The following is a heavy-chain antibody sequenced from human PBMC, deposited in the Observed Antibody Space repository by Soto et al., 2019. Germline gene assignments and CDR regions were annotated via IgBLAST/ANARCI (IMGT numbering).Heavy chain of an antibody. CDR3: AKDHGYNWNYWDYFDY. CDR1: GFTFSSYA. Sequence: LRLSCAASGFTFSSYAMSWVRQAPGKGLEWVSAISGSGGSTYYADSVKGRFTISRDNSKNTLYLQMNSLRAEDTAVYYCAKDHGYNWNYWDYFDYWGQGTLVTVS. CDR2: ISGSGGST. D-gene: IGHD1-7*01. V-gene: IGHV3-23*01. J-gene: IGHJ4*02.